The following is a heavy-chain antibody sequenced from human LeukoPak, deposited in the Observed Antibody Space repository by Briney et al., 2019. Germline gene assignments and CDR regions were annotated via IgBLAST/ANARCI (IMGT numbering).Heavy chain of an antibody. Sequence: SETLSLTCTVSGGSISSYYWSWIRQPPGKGLEWIGYIYYSGSTNYNPPLKSRVTISVDTSKNQFSLKLSSVTAADTAVYYCARGMLFRAFDIWGQGTMVTVSS. J-gene: IGHJ3*02. CDR3: ARGMLFRAFDI. V-gene: IGHV4-59*01. CDR1: GGSISSYY. D-gene: IGHD2-21*01. CDR2: IYYSGST.